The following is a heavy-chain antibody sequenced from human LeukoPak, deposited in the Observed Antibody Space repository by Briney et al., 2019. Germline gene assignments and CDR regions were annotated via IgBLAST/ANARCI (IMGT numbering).Heavy chain of an antibody. CDR1: GGSLSSGSYY. CDR2: IYYSGST. J-gene: IGHJ4*02. Sequence: SETLSLTCTVSGGSLSSGSYYWSSIRQPPGKGLEWIGYIYYSGSTNYNPSLKSRVTISVDTSNNQFSLKLSSVTAADTAVYYCAGVGGGLDYGGQGTLVTVSS. V-gene: IGHV4-61*01. CDR3: AGVGGGLDY. D-gene: IGHD1-26*01.